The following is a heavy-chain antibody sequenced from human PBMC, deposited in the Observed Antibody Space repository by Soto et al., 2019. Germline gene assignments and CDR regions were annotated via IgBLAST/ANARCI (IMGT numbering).Heavy chain of an antibody. Sequence: SVKVSCKASGGTFSSYTISWVRRAPGQGLEWMGRIIPILGIANYAQKFQGRVTITAAKSTSTAYMELSSLRSEDTAAYYCASFEYSGYLGTDAFDIWGQGTMVT. CDR3: ASFEYSGYLGTDAFDI. V-gene: IGHV1-69*02. J-gene: IGHJ3*02. D-gene: IGHD5-12*01. CDR2: IIPILGIA. CDR1: GGTFSSYT.